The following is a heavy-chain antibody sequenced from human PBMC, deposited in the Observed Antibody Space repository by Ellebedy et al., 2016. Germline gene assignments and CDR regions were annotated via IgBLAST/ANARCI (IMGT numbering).Heavy chain of an antibody. CDR1: GFTFSSYG. CDR2: IKHDGTEE. Sequence: GGSLRLXXAASGFTFSSYGMHWVRQAPGKGLEWVSVIKHDGTEEYSVDSVKGRFTISRDNSKSTLYLQMNSLRAEDTAVYYCARDSRSLPYWGQGTLVTVSS. J-gene: IGHJ4*02. CDR3: ARDSRSLPY. V-gene: IGHV3-30*03. D-gene: IGHD6-13*01.